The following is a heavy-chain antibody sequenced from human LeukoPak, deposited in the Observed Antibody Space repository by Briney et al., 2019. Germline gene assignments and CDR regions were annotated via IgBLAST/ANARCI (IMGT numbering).Heavy chain of an antibody. CDR3: AFEGPVSGYAFDP. Sequence: TPSETLSLTCAVYGESFSEYYWSWIRQPPGKGLKWIGQINHSGGTNYHPSLKTRVTISLDTSKNQVSLKLRSVTAADTAVYYCAFEGPVSGYAFDPWGQGALVAVSS. CDR1: GESFSEYY. CDR2: INHSGGT. V-gene: IGHV4-34*01. J-gene: IGHJ5*02. D-gene: IGHD5-12*01.